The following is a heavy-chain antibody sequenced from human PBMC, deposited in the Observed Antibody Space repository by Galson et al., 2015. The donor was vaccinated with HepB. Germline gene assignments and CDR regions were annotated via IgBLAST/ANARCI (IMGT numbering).Heavy chain of an antibody. Sequence: SVKVSCKASGSTFTSSAVQWVRQARGQRLEWIGWIVVGSGNTNYAQKFQERVTITRDMSTSTAYMELSSLRSEDTAVYYCAYLKKTGATEHPYYYYMDVWGKGTTVTVSS. CDR2: IVVGSGNT. D-gene: IGHD1-7*01. CDR1: GSTFTSSA. CDR3: AYLKKTGATEHPYYYYMDV. V-gene: IGHV1-58*01. J-gene: IGHJ6*03.